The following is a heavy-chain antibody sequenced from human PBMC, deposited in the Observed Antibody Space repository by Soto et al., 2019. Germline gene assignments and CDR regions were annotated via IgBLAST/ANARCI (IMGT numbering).Heavy chain of an antibody. D-gene: IGHD6-6*01. CDR1: GFTFSSYD. CDR3: ARDRVWQLTGQWDAFDI. J-gene: IGHJ3*02. CDR2: IGTAGDT. V-gene: IGHV3-13*01. Sequence: GGSLRLSCAASGFTFSSYDMHWVRQATGKGLELVSAIGTAGDTYYPGSVEGRFTISRENAKNSWYLQMNSLRAEDTAVYYCARDRVWQLTGQWDAFDIWGQGTMVTVSS.